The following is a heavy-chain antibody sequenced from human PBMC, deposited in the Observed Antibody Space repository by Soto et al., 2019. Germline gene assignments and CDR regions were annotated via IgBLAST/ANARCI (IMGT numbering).Heavy chain of an antibody. Sequence: GASVKVSCKASGYTFSNYGISWVRQGPGQALEWMGWISGYNGNTHYEEKVQDRIKMTTDTSTSTTYLELRSLRSDDTAVYFCARDPGFGFGYSYAFAMDVWGQGTTVTVSS. J-gene: IGHJ6*02. CDR1: GYTFSNYG. D-gene: IGHD5-18*01. CDR3: ARDPGFGFGYSYAFAMDV. CDR2: ISGYNGNT. V-gene: IGHV1-18*01.